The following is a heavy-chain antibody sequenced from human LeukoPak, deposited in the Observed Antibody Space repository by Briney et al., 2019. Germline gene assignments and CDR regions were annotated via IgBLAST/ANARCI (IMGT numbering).Heavy chain of an antibody. J-gene: IGHJ4*02. Sequence: GGSLRLSCAASRFTFSSYGMHWVRQAPGKGLEWVSYISSSGSTIYYADSVKGRFTISRDNAKNSLYLQMNSLRAEDTAVYYCARDFFAFGGVIALLDYWGQGTLVTVSS. CDR2: ISSSGSTI. CDR3: ARDFFAFGGVIALLDY. V-gene: IGHV3-48*04. CDR1: RFTFSSYG. D-gene: IGHD3-16*02.